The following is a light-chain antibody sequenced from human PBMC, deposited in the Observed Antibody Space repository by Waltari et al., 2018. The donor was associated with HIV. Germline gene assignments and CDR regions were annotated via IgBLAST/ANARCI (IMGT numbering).Light chain of an antibody. J-gene: IGLJ2*01. CDR2: GNN. V-gene: IGLV1-44*01. CDR1: SSNIGSSN. CDR3: AAWDDSLGGVL. Sequence: QSVLTQPPSASGTPGQRVTISCSGSSSNIGSSNVNWYQQLPGTAPTVLIYGNNQRPSGVPDRFSGSKSGTSASLAISGLQSEDTADYYCAAWDDSLGGVLFGGGTKLTVL.